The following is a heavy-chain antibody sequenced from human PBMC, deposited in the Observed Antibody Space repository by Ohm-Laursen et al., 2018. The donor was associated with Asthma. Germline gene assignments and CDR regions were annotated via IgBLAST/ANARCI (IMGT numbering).Heavy chain of an antibody. Sequence: GTLSLTCTVSGGSISSYYWSWIRQPPGKELEWIGYIYYSGGTNYNPSLKSRVTISVDTSKNQFSLKLSSVTAADTAVYYCARAVGNYDFWSGYSYNWFDPWGQGTLVTVSS. CDR2: IYYSGGT. J-gene: IGHJ5*02. CDR1: GGSISSYY. CDR3: ARAVGNYDFWSGYSYNWFDP. V-gene: IGHV4-59*01. D-gene: IGHD3-3*01.